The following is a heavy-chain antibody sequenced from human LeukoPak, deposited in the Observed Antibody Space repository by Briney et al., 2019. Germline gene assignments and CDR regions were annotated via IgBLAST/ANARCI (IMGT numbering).Heavy chain of an antibody. J-gene: IGHJ6*03. D-gene: IGHD6-13*01. Sequence: ASVKVSCKASGYTFTGYYMHWVRQAPGQGLEWMGWINPNSGGTNYAQKIQGRVTMTRDTSISTAYQELSRLRSDDTAVYYCARGVAAAGAYYYFYYYMDVWGKGTTVTISS. CDR1: GYTFTGYY. CDR2: INPNSGGT. V-gene: IGHV1-2*02. CDR3: ARGVAAAGAYYYFYYYMDV.